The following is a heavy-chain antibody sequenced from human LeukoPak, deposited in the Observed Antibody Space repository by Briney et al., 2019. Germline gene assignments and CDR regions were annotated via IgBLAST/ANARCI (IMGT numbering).Heavy chain of an antibody. CDR3: ARGGTLLWSH. Sequence: SETLSLTCTVSGGSISSGAYYWSWIRQPPGKGLEWIGYLYHSGSTYYNPSLESRVTISVDRSKNQFSLRLSSVTAADTAVYYCARGGTLLWSHWGQGTLVTVSS. CDR1: GGSISSGAYY. J-gene: IGHJ4*02. V-gene: IGHV4-30-2*01. CDR2: LYHSGST. D-gene: IGHD3-10*01.